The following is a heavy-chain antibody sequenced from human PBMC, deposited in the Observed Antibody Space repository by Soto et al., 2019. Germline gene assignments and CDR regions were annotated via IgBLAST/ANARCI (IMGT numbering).Heavy chain of an antibody. CDR2: ISSSSSYT. Sequence: PGGSLRLSCAASGFTFSDYYMSWIRQAPGKGLEWVSYISSSSSYTNYADSVKGRFTISRDNAKNSLYLQMNSLRAEDTAVYYCASAVPLEMALDYWGQGTLVTVSS. D-gene: IGHD5-12*01. CDR1: GFTFSDYY. CDR3: ASAVPLEMALDY. J-gene: IGHJ4*02. V-gene: IGHV3-11*06.